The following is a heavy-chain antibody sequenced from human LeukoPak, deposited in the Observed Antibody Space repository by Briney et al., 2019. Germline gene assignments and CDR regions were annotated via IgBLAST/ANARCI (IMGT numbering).Heavy chain of an antibody. D-gene: IGHD3-10*01. CDR1: GFTFDDYA. J-gene: IGHJ4*02. CDR2: ISWNSGSI. V-gene: IGHV3-9*01. CDR3: AKALYYYGSGSYLDY. Sequence: GGSLRLSCAASGFTFDDYAMHWVRQAPGKGLEWVSGISWNSGSIGYADSVKGRFTISRDNAKNSLYLQINSLRAEDTALYYCAKALYYYGSGSYLDYWGQGTLVTVSS.